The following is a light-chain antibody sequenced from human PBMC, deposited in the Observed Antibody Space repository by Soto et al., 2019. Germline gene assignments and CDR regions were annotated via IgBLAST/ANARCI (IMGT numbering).Light chain of an antibody. V-gene: IGKV3-20*01. Sequence: EAVLTQSPGTLSLSPGQSATLSCRASQRVSTSFIAWYQQKPGQAPRLLIYGASNRATGIPDRLIDSGSGTDFTLTITRLEPEDSAVYYCQQYGGSPPGVTFGGGTKVDIK. CDR2: GAS. CDR3: QQYGGSPPGVT. CDR1: QRVSTSF. J-gene: IGKJ4*01.